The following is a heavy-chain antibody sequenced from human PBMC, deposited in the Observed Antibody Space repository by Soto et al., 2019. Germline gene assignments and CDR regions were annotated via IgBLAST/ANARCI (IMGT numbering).Heavy chain of an antibody. CDR1: GFTFDDYA. J-gene: IGHJ4*02. Sequence: EVQLVESGGGLVQPGRSLRLSCAASGFTFDDYAMHWVRRLSGKGLARVSIISWNSNIIGYADSVKGRFTISRDNAKNSLHLEMNSLRPEDTALYYCAKGGPDGFCSGGRCYFDFWGQGTLVTVSS. CDR2: ISWNSNII. D-gene: IGHD2-15*01. V-gene: IGHV3-9*01. CDR3: AKGGPDGFCSGGRCYFDF.